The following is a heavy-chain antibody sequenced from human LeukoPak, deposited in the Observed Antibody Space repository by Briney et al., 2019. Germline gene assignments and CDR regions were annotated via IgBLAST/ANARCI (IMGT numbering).Heavy chain of an antibody. V-gene: IGHV3-74*01. CDR3: AREHYDFWSGYYPDAFDI. D-gene: IGHD3-3*01. J-gene: IGHJ3*02. Sequence: GGSLSLSCAASGFTFSSYWMHWVRQAPGKGLVWVSRIYSDGSSTSYADSVKGRFTISRDNAKNTLYLQMNSLRAEDTAVYYCAREHYDFWSGYYPDAFDIWGQGTMVTVSS. CDR1: GFTFSSYW. CDR2: IYSDGSST.